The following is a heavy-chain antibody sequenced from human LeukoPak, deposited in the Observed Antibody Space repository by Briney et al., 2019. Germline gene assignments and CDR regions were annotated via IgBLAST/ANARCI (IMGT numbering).Heavy chain of an antibody. J-gene: IGHJ3*02. Sequence: SETLSLTCTVSGYSISSGYYWGWIRQPPGKGLEWIGSIYHSGSTYYNPSLKSRVTISVDTSKNQFSLKLSSVTAADTAVYYCARAFIAVAGPCDAFDIWGQGTMVTVS. V-gene: IGHV4-38-2*02. D-gene: IGHD6-19*01. CDR1: GYSISSGYY. CDR2: IYHSGST. CDR3: ARAFIAVAGPCDAFDI.